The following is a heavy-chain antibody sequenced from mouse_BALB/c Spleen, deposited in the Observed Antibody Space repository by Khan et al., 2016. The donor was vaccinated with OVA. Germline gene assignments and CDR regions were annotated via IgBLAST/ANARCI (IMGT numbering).Heavy chain of an antibody. CDR1: GYSITSDYA. J-gene: IGHJ3*01. D-gene: IGHD3-3*01. V-gene: IGHV3-2*02. CDR3: TRGRAY. CDR2: ISYSGST. Sequence: EVQLQESGPGLVKPSQSLSLTCTVTGYSITSDYAWNWIRQFPGHKLGWMGYISYSGSTSYTPSLTSRISITRDTSKNQSILQLNSVTTDDTATYYGTRGRAYWGQGTLVTVSA.